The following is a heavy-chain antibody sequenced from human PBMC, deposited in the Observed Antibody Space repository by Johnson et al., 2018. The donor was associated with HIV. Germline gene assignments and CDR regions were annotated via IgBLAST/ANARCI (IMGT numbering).Heavy chain of an antibody. D-gene: IGHD6-6*01. Sequence: VQLVESGGGLVKPGGSLRLSCAASGFTFSNAWMSWVRQAPGKGLEWVANIKQDGSEKYYVDSVKGRFSISRDNPKHSLYLQMNSLRVEDTAVYYCARDPGALSSSIWGQGTMVTVSS. CDR3: ARDPGALSSSI. V-gene: IGHV3-7*01. CDR2: IKQDGSEK. CDR1: GFTFSNAW. J-gene: IGHJ3*02.